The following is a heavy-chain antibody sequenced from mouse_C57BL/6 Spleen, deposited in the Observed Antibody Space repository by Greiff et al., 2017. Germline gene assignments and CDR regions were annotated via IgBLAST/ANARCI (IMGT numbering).Heavy chain of an antibody. CDR1: GFTFSSYA. D-gene: IGHD3-2*02. J-gene: IGHJ3*01. Sequence: EVKLVESGGGLVKPGGSLKLSCAASGFTFSSYAMSWVRQTPEKRLEWVATLSDGGSYTYYPDNVKGRFTISRDNAKNNLYLQMSHLKSEDTAMYYCARGGSGFAYWGQGTLVTVSA. CDR3: ARGGSGFAY. V-gene: IGHV5-4*03. CDR2: LSDGGSYT.